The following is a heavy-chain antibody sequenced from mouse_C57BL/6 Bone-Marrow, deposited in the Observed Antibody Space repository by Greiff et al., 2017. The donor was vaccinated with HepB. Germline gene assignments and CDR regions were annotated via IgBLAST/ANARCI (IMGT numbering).Heavy chain of an antibody. J-gene: IGHJ4*01. CDR2: IWSGGST. CDR1: GFSLTSYG. D-gene: IGHD1-1*01. CDR3: ARQAYYYGRADYAMDY. Sequence: QVQLKQSGPGLVQPSQSLSITCTVFGFSLTSYGVHWVRQSPGKGLEWLGVIWSGGSTDYNAAFISRLSISKDNSKSQVFFKMNSLQADDTAIYYCARQAYYYGRADYAMDYWGQGTSVTVSS. V-gene: IGHV2-2*01.